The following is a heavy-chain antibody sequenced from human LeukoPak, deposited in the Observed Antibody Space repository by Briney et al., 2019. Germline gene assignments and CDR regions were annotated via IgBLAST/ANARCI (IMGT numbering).Heavy chain of an antibody. Sequence: PSETLSLTCTVSGGSISSYYWSWIRQPPGKGLEWIGYIYYSGSTNYNPSLKSRVTISVDTSKNQFSLKLSSVTAADTAVYYCARAGEWLVRGLDYWGQGTLVTVSS. CDR2: IYYSGST. CDR3: ARAGEWLVRGLDY. CDR1: GGSISSYY. D-gene: IGHD6-19*01. V-gene: IGHV4-59*01. J-gene: IGHJ4*02.